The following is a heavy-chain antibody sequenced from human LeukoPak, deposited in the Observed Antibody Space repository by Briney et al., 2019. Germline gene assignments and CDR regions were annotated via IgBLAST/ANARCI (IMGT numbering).Heavy chain of an antibody. Sequence: QPGGSLRLSCAASGFTFSSYSMNWVRQAPGKGLEWVSYISSSSSTIYYADSVKGRFTISRDNAKNSLYLQMNGLRAEDTAVYYCARIVGAANYWGQGTLVTVSS. CDR2: ISSSSSTI. D-gene: IGHD1-26*01. CDR1: GFTFSSYS. V-gene: IGHV3-48*04. CDR3: ARIVGAANY. J-gene: IGHJ4*02.